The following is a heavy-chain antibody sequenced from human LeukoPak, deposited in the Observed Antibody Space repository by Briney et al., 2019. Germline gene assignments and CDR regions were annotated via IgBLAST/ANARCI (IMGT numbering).Heavy chain of an antibody. V-gene: IGHV4-39*01. CDR1: GGSISSSSYY. CDR2: IYYSGST. CDR3: ARRAVAGTVDAFDI. J-gene: IGHJ3*02. Sequence: SETLSLTCTVSGGSISSSSYYWGWIRQPPGKGLEWIGSIYYSGSTYYNPSLKSRVTISVDTSKNQFSLKLSSVTAADTAVYYCARRAVAGTVDAFDIWGQGTMVTVSS. D-gene: IGHD6-19*01.